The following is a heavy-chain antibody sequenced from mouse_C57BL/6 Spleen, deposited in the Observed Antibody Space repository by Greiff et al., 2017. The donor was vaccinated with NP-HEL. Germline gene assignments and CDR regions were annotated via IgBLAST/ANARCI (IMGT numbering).Heavy chain of an antibody. J-gene: IGHJ3*01. CDR2: INPSSGYT. Sequence: QVQLKESGAELARPGASVKMSCKASGYTFTSYTMHWVKQRPGQGLEWIGYINPSSGYTKYNQKFKDKATLTADKSSSTAYMQLSSLTSEDSAVYYCARYDGYYAGAYWGQGTLVTVSA. D-gene: IGHD2-3*01. V-gene: IGHV1-4*01. CDR1: GYTFTSYT. CDR3: ARYDGYYAGAY.